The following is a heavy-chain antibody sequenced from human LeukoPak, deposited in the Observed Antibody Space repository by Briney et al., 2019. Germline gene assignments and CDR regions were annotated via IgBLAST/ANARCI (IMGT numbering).Heavy chain of an antibody. Sequence: GGSLRLSCAASGFTFSNAWMNWVRQAPGKGLEWVGRIKTKTDGGTTDSPAPVKGRLTISRDDSKNTLYLQMNSLKTEDTAVDYCTTGTKSWGIFDYWGQGTLVTLSS. V-gene: IGHV3-15*01. J-gene: IGHJ4*02. CDR3: TTGTKSWGIFDY. CDR2: IKTKTDGGTT. D-gene: IGHD3-16*01. CDR1: GFTFSNAW.